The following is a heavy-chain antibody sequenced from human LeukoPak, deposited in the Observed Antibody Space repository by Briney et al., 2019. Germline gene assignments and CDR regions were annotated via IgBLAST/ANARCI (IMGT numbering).Heavy chain of an antibody. J-gene: IGHJ3*02. CDR1: GFTVSSNY. V-gene: IGHV3-66*01. CDR2: IYSGGST. CDR3: AKTRTVTTFQDAFDI. D-gene: IGHD4-11*01. Sequence: PGGSLRLSCAASGFTVSSNYMSWVRQAPGKGLEWVSVIYSGGSTYYADSVKGRFTISRDNAKNSLYLQMNSLRAEDTAVYYCAKTRTVTTFQDAFDIWGQGTMVTVSS.